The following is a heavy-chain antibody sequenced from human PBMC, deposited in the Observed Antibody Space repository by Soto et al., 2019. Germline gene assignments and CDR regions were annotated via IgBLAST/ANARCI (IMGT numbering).Heavy chain of an antibody. CDR2: TSWNGGSI. CDR1: GFRFDGYA. D-gene: IGHD3-3*01. Sequence: PGGSLRLSCVASGFRFDGYAMHWVRQVPGKGLEWVSGTSWNGGSIAYADSVRGRFTISRDNVKNALYLQMNSLSAEDTALYYCVKDMDRSGYVGNYYGMDVWGQGXTVTVSS. CDR3: VKDMDRSGYVGNYYGMDV. J-gene: IGHJ6*02. V-gene: IGHV3-9*01.